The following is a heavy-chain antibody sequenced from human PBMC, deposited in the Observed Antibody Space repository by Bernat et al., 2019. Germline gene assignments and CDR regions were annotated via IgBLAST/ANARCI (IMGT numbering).Heavy chain of an antibody. V-gene: IGHV4-39*01. CDR1: GGPISSSSYY. CDR2: IYYSGST. Sequence: QLQLQESGPGLVKPSETLSLTCTVSGGPISSSSYYWGRIRQPPGKGPEWIGSIYYSGSTPYNLSLKSRVTISINTSKNQFSLKLSSVTAADTTVYYCARKTGDIFTDEYNWFDPWGQGTLVTVSS. CDR3: ARKTGDIFTDEYNWFDP. J-gene: IGHJ5*02. D-gene: IGHD7-27*01.